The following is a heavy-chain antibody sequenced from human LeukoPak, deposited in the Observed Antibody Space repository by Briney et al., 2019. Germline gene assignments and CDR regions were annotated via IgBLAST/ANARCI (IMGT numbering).Heavy chain of an antibody. CDR2: ISPSGGSR. D-gene: IGHD6-13*01. J-gene: IGHJ4*02. V-gene: IGHV1-46*01. Sequence: ASVKVSCKASGYTFTNYYMHWVRQAPGQGLEWMGLISPSGGSRSYAQKFQGTVTMTRDTSTSTVYMELSSLRSEDTAVYYCASVSMVRSSSWYYFDSWGQGTLVTVSS. CDR1: GYTFTNYY. CDR3: ASVSMVRSSSWYYFDS.